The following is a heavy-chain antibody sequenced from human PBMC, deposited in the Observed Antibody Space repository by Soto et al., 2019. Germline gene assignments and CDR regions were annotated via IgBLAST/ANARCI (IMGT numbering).Heavy chain of an antibody. D-gene: IGHD2-2*01. Sequence: QVQLVQSGAEVKKPGSSVKVSCKASGGTFSSYAISWVRQAPGQGLEWMGGIIPIFGTANYAQKFQGRVTITADDSTSTAYMELSSLRSEDTAVYYCARDRGGVPAARLRYYYYGMDVWGQGTTVTVSS. J-gene: IGHJ6*02. V-gene: IGHV1-69*01. CDR2: IIPIFGTA. CDR1: GGTFSSYA. CDR3: ARDRGGVPAARLRYYYYGMDV.